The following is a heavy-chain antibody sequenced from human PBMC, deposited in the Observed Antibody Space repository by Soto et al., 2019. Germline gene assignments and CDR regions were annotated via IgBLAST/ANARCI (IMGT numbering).Heavy chain of an antibody. V-gene: IGHV4-34*01. D-gene: IGHD1-7*01. J-gene: IGHJ5*02. CDR2: INHSGST. CDR3: ARANNWNFLNWFDP. Sequence: PSETLSLTCAVYGGSFSGYYWSWIRQPPGKGLEWIGEINHSGSTNFNPSLKSRVTISVDTSKNQFSLKLSSVTAADTAVYYCARANNWNFLNWFDPWGQGTLVTVSS. CDR1: GGSFSGYY.